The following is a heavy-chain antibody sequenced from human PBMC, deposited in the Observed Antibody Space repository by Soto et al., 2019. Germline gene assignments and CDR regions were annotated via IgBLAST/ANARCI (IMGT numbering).Heavy chain of an antibody. J-gene: IGHJ4*02. Sequence: QVHLQESGPGLVKPSQTLSLTCTVSGASISVHTYYWSWVRQLPGKGLESIGHIYNTGSTYYNPSLKSRLTISLDTSKNQFSLKLNSVTAADTAVYYCARDAGGGTGNYYRYFDYWGQGILVTVSS. CDR2: IYNTGST. V-gene: IGHV4-31*03. D-gene: IGHD3-10*01. CDR3: ARDAGGGTGNYYRYFDY. CDR1: GASISVHTYY.